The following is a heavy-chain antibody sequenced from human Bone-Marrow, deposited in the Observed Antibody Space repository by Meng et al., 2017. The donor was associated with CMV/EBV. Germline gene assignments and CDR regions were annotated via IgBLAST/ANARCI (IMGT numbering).Heavy chain of an antibody. D-gene: IGHD2-2*01. Sequence: GESLKISCAASGFTFGSYGMHWVRQPPGKGLEWVTFISYDGINKYYVDSVKGRFTLSRDNSKNTVYLQMNSLRAEDTAVYFCARHIVVQAAADSDYYYGMDVWGQGTTVTVSS. CDR2: ISYDGINK. CDR1: GFTFGSYG. CDR3: ARHIVVQAAADSDYYYGMDV. J-gene: IGHJ6*02. V-gene: IGHV3-30-3*01.